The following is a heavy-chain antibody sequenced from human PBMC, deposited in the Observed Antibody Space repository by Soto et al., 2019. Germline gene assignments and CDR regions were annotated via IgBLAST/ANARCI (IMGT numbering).Heavy chain of an antibody. V-gene: IGHV4-34*01. CDR2: TNRSGRS. CDR3: ARVGRFGELTIGWFDP. CDR1: GGSFIDWY. D-gene: IGHD3-10*01. Sequence: SETLSLTCAVYGGSFIDWYWSWIRQPPWKRLEWIGETNRSGRSTYNPSLMSRVTLSIDTSNNQFSLKLTSVTAADTAVYYCARVGRFGELTIGWFDPWGQGTLVTVSS. J-gene: IGHJ5*02.